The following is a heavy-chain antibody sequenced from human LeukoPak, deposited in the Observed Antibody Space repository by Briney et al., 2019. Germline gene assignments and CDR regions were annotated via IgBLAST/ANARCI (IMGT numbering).Heavy chain of an antibody. CDR3: ARELGSSGDY. CDR2: IYSEGRT. J-gene: IGHJ4*02. V-gene: IGHV3-66*01. D-gene: IGHD6-19*01. CDR1: GFTVSSNY. Sequence: GVALRLSCAASGFTVSSNYMSWVRQAPGKGLEWVSVIYSEGRTYHADSVKGRFTISRDNSKNTLYLQMDSLRVEDTAVYYCARELGSSGDYWGQGTLVTLPS.